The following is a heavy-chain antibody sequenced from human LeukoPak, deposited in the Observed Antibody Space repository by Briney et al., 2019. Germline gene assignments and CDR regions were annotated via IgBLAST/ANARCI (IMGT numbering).Heavy chain of an antibody. V-gene: IGHV4-38-2*02. D-gene: IGHD3-22*01. CDR3: ARETFYYDSTGSIRGGYFDY. J-gene: IGHJ4*02. CDR1: GYSINSGHY. CDR2: ISDSGST. Sequence: PSETLSLTCTVSGYSINSGHYWGWIRQSPGKGLEWVGSISDSGSTYSNPSLKGRVTLSVDTSKNHFSLRLSSVTAADTAVFYCARETFYYDSTGSIRGGYFDYWGQGTLVTVSS.